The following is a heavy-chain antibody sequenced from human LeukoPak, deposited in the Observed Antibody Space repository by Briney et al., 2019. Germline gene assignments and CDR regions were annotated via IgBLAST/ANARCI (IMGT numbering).Heavy chain of an antibody. CDR2: TYYRSKWYY. V-gene: IGHV6-1*01. CDR1: GDSVSSNSAA. D-gene: IGHD5-12*01. CDR3: VRDSGYGLDAFDI. J-gene: IGHJ3*02. Sequence: SQTLSLTCAISGDSVSSNSAAWTWIRQSPSRGLEWLGGTYYRSKWYYNYAVSVKSRMTITPDTSKNQFSLQLNSVTPEDTAVYYCVRDSGYGLDAFDIWDQGTMVTVSS.